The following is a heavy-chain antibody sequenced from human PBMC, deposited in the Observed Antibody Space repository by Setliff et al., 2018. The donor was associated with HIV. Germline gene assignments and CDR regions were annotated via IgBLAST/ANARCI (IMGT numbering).Heavy chain of an antibody. J-gene: IGHJ4*02. V-gene: IGHV3-23*01. D-gene: IGHD6-25*01. CDR2: ISGSGGGT. Sequence: GGSLRLSCAASGFTFNYHAMTWVRQAPGKGLEWVSGISGSGGGTNYEDSVKGRFTISRDNSKNTLYLQMNSLRVEDTAVYYCARSRPYNSALDYWGQGTLVTVSS. CDR1: GFTFNYHA. CDR3: ARSRPYNSALDY.